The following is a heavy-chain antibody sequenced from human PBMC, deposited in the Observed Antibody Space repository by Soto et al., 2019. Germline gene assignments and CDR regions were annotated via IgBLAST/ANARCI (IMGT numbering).Heavy chain of an antibody. J-gene: IGHJ1*01. D-gene: IGHD2-15*01. CDR1: GGSSSRNSES. CDR2: LLYDGRT. V-gene: IGHV4-39*02. CDR3: VRAKDPPGDGCGFGK. Sequence: QRQLQESGPGLVKPSESLALTCTVSGGSSSRNSESWGWIRQPPGKEQEWVRSLLYDGRTHYNPSLESRVIISVDTANNQLALERSSVTAADTADYDVVRAKDPPGDGCGFGKRGQSSL.